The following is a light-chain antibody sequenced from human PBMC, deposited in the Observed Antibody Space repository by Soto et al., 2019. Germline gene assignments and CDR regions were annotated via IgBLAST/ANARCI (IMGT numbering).Light chain of an antibody. Sequence: EIVLTQSPATLSLSPGERATLSCRASQCVDNYLAWYQQKPGQAPRLLIYDVSNRATGTPARFSGSGSGTDFTLSISSLEPEDFAVYYCQQRSNRPRFTFGPGTKVDIK. CDR3: QQRSNRPRFT. CDR2: DVS. J-gene: IGKJ3*01. V-gene: IGKV3-11*01. CDR1: QCVDNY.